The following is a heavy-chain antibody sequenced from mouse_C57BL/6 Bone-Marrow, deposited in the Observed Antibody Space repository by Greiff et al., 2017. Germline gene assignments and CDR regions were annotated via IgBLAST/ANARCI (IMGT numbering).Heavy chain of an antibody. J-gene: IGHJ4*01. Sequence: EVQVVESGGGLVKPGGSLKLSCAASGFTFSDYGMHWVRQAPEKGLEWVAYISSGSSTIYYADTEKGRFTISRDNAKNTMFLKMTSLRSEDTAMYYCARQICYGNYGDYAMDYWGQGTSVTVSS. CDR1: GFTFSDYG. CDR3: ARQICYGNYGDYAMDY. CDR2: ISSGSSTI. V-gene: IGHV5-17*01. D-gene: IGHD2-1*01.